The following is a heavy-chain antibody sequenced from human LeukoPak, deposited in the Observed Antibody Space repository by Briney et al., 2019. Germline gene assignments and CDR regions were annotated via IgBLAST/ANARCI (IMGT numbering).Heavy chain of an antibody. CDR1: EFTFTTYG. CDR3: AKNGYYFGSGTYDGY. CDR2: IYYDGSNI. J-gene: IGHJ4*02. V-gene: IGHV3-30*02. Sequence: GGSLRLSCAASEFTFTTYGMHWVRQAPGKGLEWVAFIYYDGSNIYYADSVKGRFTISRDNSKNTLSLQMNSLRAEDTAVYYCAKNGYYFGSGTYDGYWGQGTLVTVSS. D-gene: IGHD3-10*01.